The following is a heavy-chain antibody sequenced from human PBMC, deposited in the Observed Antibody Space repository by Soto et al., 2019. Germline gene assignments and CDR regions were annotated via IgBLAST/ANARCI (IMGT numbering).Heavy chain of an antibody. V-gene: IGHV4-31*03. CDR3: ARKGGRYCSGGSCYDPLAFDY. CDR1: GGSISSGGYY. Sequence: QVQLQESGPGLVKPSQTLSLTCTVSGGSISSGGYYWSWIRQHPGKGLEWIGYIYYSGSTYYNPSLKSRVTIPVDTSKNQFSLKLSSVTAADTAVYYCARKGGRYCSGGSCYDPLAFDYWGQGTLVTVSS. J-gene: IGHJ4*02. CDR2: IYYSGST. D-gene: IGHD2-15*01.